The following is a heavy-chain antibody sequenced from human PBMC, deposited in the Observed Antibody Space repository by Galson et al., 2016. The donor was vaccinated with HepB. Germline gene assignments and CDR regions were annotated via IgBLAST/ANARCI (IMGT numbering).Heavy chain of an antibody. D-gene: IGHD5-12*01. Sequence: SVKVSCKASGYTFTGYYMHWVRQAPGQGLEWMGWINPNSGGTNYTQKFQGRVTMTRDTSISTAYMELSSLRSNDTAVYYCARDRLGGYDYHWGQGTLVTVSS. CDR3: ARDRLGGYDYH. CDR2: INPNSGGT. CDR1: GYTFTGYY. J-gene: IGHJ5*02. V-gene: IGHV1-2*02.